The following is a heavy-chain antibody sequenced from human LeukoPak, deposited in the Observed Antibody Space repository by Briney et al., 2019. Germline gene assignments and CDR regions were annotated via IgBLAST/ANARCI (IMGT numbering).Heavy chain of an antibody. CDR1: GGSISSGSYY. Sequence: SETLSLTCTVSGGSISSGSYYWSWIRQPAGKGLEWIGRIYTSGSTNYNPSLKSRVTISVDTSKNQFSLKLSSVTAADTAVYYCARWGFIPAAGWYFDYWGQGTLVTVSS. J-gene: IGHJ4*02. CDR3: ARWGFIPAAGWYFDY. CDR2: IYTSGST. V-gene: IGHV4-61*02. D-gene: IGHD2-2*01.